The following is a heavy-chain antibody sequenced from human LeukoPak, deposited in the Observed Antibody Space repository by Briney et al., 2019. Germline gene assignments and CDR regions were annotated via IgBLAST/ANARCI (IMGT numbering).Heavy chain of an antibody. D-gene: IGHD2-15*01. CDR1: GGSISSSSYY. Sequence: SETLSLTCTVSGGSISSSSYYWGWIRQPPGKGPEWIGSIYYSGSTYYNPSLKSRVTISVDTSKNQFSLKLSSVTAADTAVYYCARDIVVVVAATLYYYYGMDVWGQGTTVTVSS. CDR2: IYYSGST. J-gene: IGHJ6*02. V-gene: IGHV4-39*07. CDR3: ARDIVVVVAATLYYYYGMDV.